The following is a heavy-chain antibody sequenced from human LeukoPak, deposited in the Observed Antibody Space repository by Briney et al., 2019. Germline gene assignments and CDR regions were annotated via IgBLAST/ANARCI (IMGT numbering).Heavy chain of an antibody. J-gene: IGHJ2*01. CDR1: AGSISSYY. D-gene: IGHD3-22*01. Sequence: SETLSLTCTVSAGSISSYYWSWIRQPPGKGLEWIGYIYSSGSTNYNPSLKSRVTISADTSKNQFSLKLSSVTAADTAVYYCARGITMIAVVIHDWYFDLWGRGTLVTVSS. V-gene: IGHV4-4*08. CDR3: ARGITMIAVVIHDWYFDL. CDR2: IYSSGST.